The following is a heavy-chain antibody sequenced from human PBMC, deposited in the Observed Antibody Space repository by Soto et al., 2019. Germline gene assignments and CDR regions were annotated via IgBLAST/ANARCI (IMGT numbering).Heavy chain of an antibody. CDR3: ARHDYDSSGDAFDI. CDR2: IYYSGSP. V-gene: IGHV4-39*01. D-gene: IGHD3-22*01. J-gene: IGHJ3*02. Sequence: SETLSLTCTVSGGSISSSSYYWGWIRQPPGKGLEWIGSIYYSGSPYSNPSLKVRVTISVDTPKNQFSLKLSSVTAADTAVYYCARHDYDSSGDAFDIWGQGTMVTVSS. CDR1: GGSISSSSYY.